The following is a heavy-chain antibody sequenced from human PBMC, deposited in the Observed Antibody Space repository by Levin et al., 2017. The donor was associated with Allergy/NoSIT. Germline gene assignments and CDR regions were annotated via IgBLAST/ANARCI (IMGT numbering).Heavy chain of an antibody. V-gene: IGHV2-70*17. D-gene: IGHD3-10*01. Sequence: SGPTLVKPTQTLTLTCGFSGFSLNTRGMCVSWIRQPPGKALEWLARIDWDDDKFYSTSLKTRLTISKDTSKNQVVLRMTNMDPVDTATYYCARKRLLDGSTSYYDYWGQGTLVTVSS. CDR3: ARKRLLDGSTSYYDY. CDR1: GFSLNTRGMC. CDR2: IDWDDDK. J-gene: IGHJ4*02.